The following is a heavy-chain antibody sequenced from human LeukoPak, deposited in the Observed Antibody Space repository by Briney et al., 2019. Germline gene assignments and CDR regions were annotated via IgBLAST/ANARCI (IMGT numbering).Heavy chain of an antibody. CDR2: INSDGSST. V-gene: IGHV3-74*01. D-gene: IGHD5-18*01. CDR3: ARGYSYGPHWYFEL. Sequence: PGGSLRLSCAASGFTFSSYWMHWVRQAPGKGLVWVSRINSDGSSTSYADPVKGRFTISRDNAKNTLYLQMNSLRAEDTAVYYCARGYSYGPHWYFELWGRGTLVTVSS. J-gene: IGHJ2*01. CDR1: GFTFSSYW.